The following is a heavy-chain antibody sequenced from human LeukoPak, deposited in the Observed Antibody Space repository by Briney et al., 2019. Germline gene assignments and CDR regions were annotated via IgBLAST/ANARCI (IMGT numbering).Heavy chain of an antibody. J-gene: IGHJ4*02. Sequence: SETLSLTCTVSGGSISSYYWSWIRQPPGKGLERIGYIYYSGSTNYNPSLKSRVTISVDTSKNQFSLKLSSVTAADTAVYYCARGGGYDYNDYWGQGTLVTVSS. CDR1: GGSISSYY. V-gene: IGHV4-59*01. D-gene: IGHD5-12*01. CDR3: ARGGGYDYNDY. CDR2: IYYSGST.